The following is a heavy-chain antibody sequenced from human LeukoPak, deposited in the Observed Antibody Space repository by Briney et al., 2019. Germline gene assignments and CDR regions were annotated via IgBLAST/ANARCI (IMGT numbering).Heavy chain of an antibody. J-gene: IGHJ3*02. CDR2: IRYDGSNK. V-gene: IGHV3-30*02. CDR3: AKDQSGSYYNAFDI. D-gene: IGHD1-26*01. Sequence: GGSLRLSCAASGFTFSSYGMHWVRQAPGKGLEWVAFIRYDGSNKYYADSVKGRFTISRDNSKNTLYLQMNSLRAEDTAVYYCAKDQSGSYYNAFDIWGRGTMVTVSS. CDR1: GFTFSSYG.